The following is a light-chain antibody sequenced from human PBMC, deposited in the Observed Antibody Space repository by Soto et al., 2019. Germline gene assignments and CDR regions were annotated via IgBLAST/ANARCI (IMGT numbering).Light chain of an antibody. Sequence: EIVLTLSPGTLSLSPGERATLSCRASQSVRSNSLAWYQQKPGQAPRLLLYNSSTRATGIPDRFSGSGSGTDFTLTISRLEPEDFALYYCQQYRDLPQTFGQGTQVEIK. CDR2: NSS. J-gene: IGKJ1*01. CDR3: QQYRDLPQT. V-gene: IGKV3-20*01. CDR1: QSVRSNS.